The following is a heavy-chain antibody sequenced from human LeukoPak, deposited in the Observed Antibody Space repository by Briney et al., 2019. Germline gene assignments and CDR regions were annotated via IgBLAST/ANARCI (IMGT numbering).Heavy chain of an antibody. CDR3: ARGEYSSSWYFVLH. D-gene: IGHD6-13*01. J-gene: IGHJ4*02. CDR2: MFYSGGT. CDR1: GGSISSYD. Sequence: SETLSLTCTVSGGSISSYDWSWIRQSPGKGLEWIGYMFYSGGTNYNPSVQNRITISKDTSKNQFSLNLSSVTAADTAVYYCARGEYSSSWYFVLHWGQGTLVTVSS. V-gene: IGHV4-59*08.